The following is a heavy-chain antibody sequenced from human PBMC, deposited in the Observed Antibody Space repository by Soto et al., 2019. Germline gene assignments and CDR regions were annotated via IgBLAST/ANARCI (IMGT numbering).Heavy chain of an antibody. CDR1: GGSISSYH. V-gene: IGHV4-59*01. Sequence: WETLSLTCTVSGGSISSYHWSWIRQSPGKGLEWIGYVFYTGSTKYNPALKRRVTISVDTSKNQFSLKLSSVSAADTGLYYCARSYSGTFYGYDTWGQGILVTVSS. D-gene: IGHD1-26*01. J-gene: IGHJ5*02. CDR3: ARSYSGTFYGYDT. CDR2: VFYTGST.